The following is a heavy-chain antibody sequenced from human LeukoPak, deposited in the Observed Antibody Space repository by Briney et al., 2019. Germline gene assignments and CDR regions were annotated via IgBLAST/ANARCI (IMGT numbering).Heavy chain of an antibody. D-gene: IGHD5-12*01. CDR3: AKMVSGYEPDY. V-gene: IGHV3-30*18. J-gene: IGHJ4*02. Sequence: GGSLRLSCAASGFTFSSYGMHWVRQAPGKGLEWVAVISYDGSNKYYADSVKGRFTISRDNSKNTLYLQMDSLRAEDTAVYYCAKMVSGYEPDYWGQGTLVTVSS. CDR2: ISYDGSNK. CDR1: GFTFSSYG.